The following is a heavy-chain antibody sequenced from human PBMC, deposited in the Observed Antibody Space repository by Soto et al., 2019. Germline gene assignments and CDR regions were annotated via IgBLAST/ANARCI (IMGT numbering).Heavy chain of an antibody. J-gene: IGHJ4*02. CDR3: AKGSSDDCYSDSDY. V-gene: IGHV3-23*01. CDR1: GFTFSSYA. Sequence: EVQLLESGGGLVQPGGSLRLSCAASGFTFSSYAMTWVRQAPGKGLEWVSGISGSGVSTYYADSVKGRFTISRDNSKNTLYLQMNSLRAEDTALYYCAKGSSDDCYSDSDYWGQGTLVTVSS. D-gene: IGHD2-21*02. CDR2: ISGSGVST.